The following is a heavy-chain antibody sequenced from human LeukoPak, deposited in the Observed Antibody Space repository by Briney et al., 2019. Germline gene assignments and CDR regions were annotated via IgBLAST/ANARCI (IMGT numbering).Heavy chain of an antibody. V-gene: IGHV4-4*02. Sequence: PSGTLSLTCAVSGGYISSSNWWRWVRQPPGKGLEWIGEIYHSGSTNYNPSLKSRVTISVDKSKNQFSLKLSSVTAADTAVYYCARETRATKEPVAAVPNTYYFDYWGQGTLVTVSS. J-gene: IGHJ4*02. D-gene: IGHD2-15*01. CDR2: IYHSGST. CDR3: ARETRATKEPVAAVPNTYYFDY. CDR1: GGYISSSNW.